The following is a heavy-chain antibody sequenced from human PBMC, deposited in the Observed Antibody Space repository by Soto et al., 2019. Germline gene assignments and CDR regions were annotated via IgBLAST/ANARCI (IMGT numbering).Heavy chain of an antibody. J-gene: IGHJ4*02. Sequence: QVQLQASGPGLVKPSQTLSLTCTVSGDSISNTHYYWSWIRQPPDKGLEWIGHIYDGGRTYNNPSLGIRLTIAVDTSKNPFSLRLGSVSAAATAVYYCTRGLSGNKVDYWGQGTLVTVSS. CDR1: GDSISNTHYY. CDR3: TRGLSGNKVDY. CDR2: IYDGGRT. D-gene: IGHD3-9*01. V-gene: IGHV4-30-4*01.